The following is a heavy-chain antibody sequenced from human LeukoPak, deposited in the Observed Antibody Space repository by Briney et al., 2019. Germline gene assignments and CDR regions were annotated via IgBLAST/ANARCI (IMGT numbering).Heavy chain of an antibody. CDR3: ARGNIAAAGRYYFDY. CDR1: GYTLTELS. V-gene: IGHV1-24*01. CDR2: FGPEDGET. Sequence: ASVKVSCKVSGYTLTELSMHWLRQAPGKGLEWMGGFGPEDGETIYAQKFQGRVTMTEDTSTDTAYMELSSLRSEDTAVYYCARGNIAAAGRYYFDYWGQGTLVTVSS. D-gene: IGHD6-13*01. J-gene: IGHJ4*02.